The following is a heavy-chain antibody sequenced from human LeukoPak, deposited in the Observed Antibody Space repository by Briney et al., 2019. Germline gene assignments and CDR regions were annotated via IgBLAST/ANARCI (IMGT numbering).Heavy chain of an antibody. Sequence: GGSLRLSCAAFGFTFSSYTMNWVRQAPGKGLEWVSSISSSSSYIYYADSLQGRFTISRDNAKNSLNLQMNSLRVEDTAVYYCAKDALYGTRYTFDFWGRGTLVTVSS. CDR1: GFTFSSYT. CDR2: ISSSSSYI. D-gene: IGHD2-2*02. CDR3: AKDALYGTRYTFDF. J-gene: IGHJ4*02. V-gene: IGHV3-21*01.